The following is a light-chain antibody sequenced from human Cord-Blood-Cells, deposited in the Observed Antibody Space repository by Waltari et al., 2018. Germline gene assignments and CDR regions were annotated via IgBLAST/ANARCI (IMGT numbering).Light chain of an antibody. CDR3: QQRSNWPWT. J-gene: IGKJ3*01. Sequence: EIVLTYSPATLSLSPGERATLSCRASQSVSSYLAWYQQKPGQAPRLLIYDASNRATGIPARFSGSGSGTDFTLTISSLEPEDFAVYYCQQRSNWPWTFGPGTKVDIK. CDR2: DAS. V-gene: IGKV3-11*01. CDR1: QSVSSY.